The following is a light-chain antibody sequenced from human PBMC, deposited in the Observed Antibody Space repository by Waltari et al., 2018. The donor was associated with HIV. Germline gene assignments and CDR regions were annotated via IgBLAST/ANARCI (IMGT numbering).Light chain of an antibody. V-gene: IGKV1-39*01. CDR3: QQSHEPPLT. Sequence: DIQVTQSPSSLSATIGATVIITCRASQHIKTDLNWYHHKPVTYPRLLIYSASGLQSGVPPRFTGSGAGTEFNFTISGLQSEDSATYYCQQSHEPPLTFAGGTKVEIK. J-gene: IGKJ4*01. CDR2: SAS. CDR1: QHIKTD.